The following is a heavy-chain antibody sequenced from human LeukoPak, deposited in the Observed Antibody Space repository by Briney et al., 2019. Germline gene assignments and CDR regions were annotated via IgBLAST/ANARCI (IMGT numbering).Heavy chain of an antibody. CDR1: GFTFGDYA. D-gene: IGHD3-22*01. Sequence: GGSLRLSCTASGFTFGDYAMSWVRQAPGKGLEWVGFIRSKAYGGTTEYAASVKGRFTISRDDSKSIAYLQMNSLKTEDTAVYYCTNFYDSSGPIFDYWGQGTLVTVSS. J-gene: IGHJ4*02. CDR2: IRSKAYGGTT. CDR3: TNFYDSSGPIFDY. V-gene: IGHV3-49*04.